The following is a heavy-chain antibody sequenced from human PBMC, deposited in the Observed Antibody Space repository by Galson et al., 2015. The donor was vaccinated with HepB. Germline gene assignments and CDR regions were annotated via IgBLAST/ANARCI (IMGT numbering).Heavy chain of an antibody. Sequence: SLSLAGEASGFTYGSHAMSWVRQSQGRGLVWVSGIRGRGCSKYYADSVKGLFTISRDNSKKTLYLQMNSLRAEDPAVYYCAKELGYSGYDQGDFDIWGQGTMVTVSS. CDR3: AKELGYSGYDQGDFDI. D-gene: IGHD5-12*01. CDR1: GFTYGSHA. V-gene: IGHV3-23*01. J-gene: IGHJ3*02. CDR2: IRGRGCSK.